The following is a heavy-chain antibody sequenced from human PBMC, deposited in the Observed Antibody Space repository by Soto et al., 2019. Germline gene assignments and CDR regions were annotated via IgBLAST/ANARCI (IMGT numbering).Heavy chain of an antibody. V-gene: IGHV3-33*01. Sequence: PGGSLRLSCAASGFTFSSYGMHWVRQAPGKGLEWVAVIWYDGSNKYYADSVKGRFTISRDNSKNTLYLQMNSLRAEDTAVYYCARDRTYYYGSGSFDYWGQGTLVTVPQ. CDR1: GFTFSSYG. CDR3: ARDRTYYYGSGSFDY. D-gene: IGHD3-10*01. J-gene: IGHJ4*02. CDR2: IWYDGSNK.